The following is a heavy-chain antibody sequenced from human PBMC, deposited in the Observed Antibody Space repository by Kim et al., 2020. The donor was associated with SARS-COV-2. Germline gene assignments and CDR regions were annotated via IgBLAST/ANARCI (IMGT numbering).Heavy chain of an antibody. CDR2: INHSGTT. CDR1: GGSFSGYY. J-gene: IGHJ4*02. CDR3: ARGFQAPGGY. D-gene: IGHD3-16*01. Sequence: SETLSLTCAVYGGSFSGYYWSWIRQPPGKGLEWIGEINHSGTTNYNPSLKSRLTISVDTSKNQFSLRLSSMTAADTAVYYCARGFQAPGGYWGQGTLVTVSS. V-gene: IGHV4-34*01.